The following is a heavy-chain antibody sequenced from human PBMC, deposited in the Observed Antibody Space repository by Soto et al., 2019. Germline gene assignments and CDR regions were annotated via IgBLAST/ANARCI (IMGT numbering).Heavy chain of an antibody. CDR3: AGDRFEAVADSLNWFDP. J-gene: IGHJ5*02. Sequence: ASVKVSCNASGYTFTGYYMHWVRQAPGQGLEWMGWINPNSGGTNYAQKFQGRVTMTRDTSISTAYMELSRLRSDDTAVYYCAGDRFEAVADSLNWFDPWGQGTLVTVSS. D-gene: IGHD6-19*01. CDR1: GYTFTGYY. CDR2: INPNSGGT. V-gene: IGHV1-2*02.